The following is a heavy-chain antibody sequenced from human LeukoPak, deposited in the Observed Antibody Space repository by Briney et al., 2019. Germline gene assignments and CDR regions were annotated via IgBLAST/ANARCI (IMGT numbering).Heavy chain of an antibody. D-gene: IGHD3-22*01. CDR2: ISAYNGNT. CDR1: SYTFTSYG. V-gene: IGHV1-18*01. CDR3: ARSHYYDSSGYYYHFDY. Sequence: ASVNLSCKVSSYTFTSYGISGVRQAPGQGLEWMGWISAYNGNTNYAQKLQGRVTMTTDTSTSTAYMELRSLRSDDTAVYYCARSHYYDSSGYYYHFDYWGQGTLVTASS. J-gene: IGHJ4*02.